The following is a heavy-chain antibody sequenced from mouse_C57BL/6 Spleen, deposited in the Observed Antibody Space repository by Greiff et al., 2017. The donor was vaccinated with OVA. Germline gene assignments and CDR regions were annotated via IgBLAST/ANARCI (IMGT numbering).Heavy chain of an antibody. J-gene: IGHJ3*01. Sequence: QVQLQQPGAELVKPGASVKMSCKASGYTFTSYWITWVKQRPGQGLEWIGDIYPGSGSTNYNEKFKSKATLTVEKSSSTAYMQLSSLTSEDSAVSYYEREGYGYEFDYWGQGTLVTVSA. CDR2: IYPGSGST. CDR3: EREGYGYEFDY. V-gene: IGHV1-55*01. CDR1: GYTFTSYW. D-gene: IGHD2-2*01.